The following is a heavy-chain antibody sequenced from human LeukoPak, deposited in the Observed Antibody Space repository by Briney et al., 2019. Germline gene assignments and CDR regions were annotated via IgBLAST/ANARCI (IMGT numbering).Heavy chain of an antibody. V-gene: IGHV3-23*01. J-gene: IGHJ4*02. Sequence: GGSLRLSCAASGFTFSSYAMSWVRQAPGKGLEWVSSISSADNTYYADSVKGRFTVSRDNAGKSLYLQMDGLRPEDTAVYYCAREGYTYGHGVDFWGQGTLVTVSS. D-gene: IGHD5-18*01. CDR3: AREGYTYGHGVDF. CDR2: ISSADNT. CDR1: GFTFSSYA.